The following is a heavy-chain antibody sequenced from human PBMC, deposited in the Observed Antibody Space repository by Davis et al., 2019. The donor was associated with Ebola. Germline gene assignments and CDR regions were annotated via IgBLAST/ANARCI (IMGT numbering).Heavy chain of an antibody. D-gene: IGHD3-22*01. CDR3: ARVTYYYDGSGYYDS. V-gene: IGHV5-51*01. CDR1: GYSFTSYW. J-gene: IGHJ4*02. Sequence: GESLKISCKGSGYSFTSYWIGWVRQMPGKGLEWMGIIYTGDSDTRYSPSVQGQVTISADKSVSTAYVQWSSLKASDTAMYYCARVTYYYDGSGYYDSWGQGALVTVSS. CDR2: IYTGDSDT.